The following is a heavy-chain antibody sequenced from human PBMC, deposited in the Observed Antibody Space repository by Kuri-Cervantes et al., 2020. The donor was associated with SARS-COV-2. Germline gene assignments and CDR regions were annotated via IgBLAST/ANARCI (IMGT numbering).Heavy chain of an antibody. CDR1: GGSTSSSSYY. J-gene: IGHJ4*02. V-gene: IGHV4-61*05. CDR2: IYYSGST. Sequence: SETLSLTCTVSGGSTSSSSYYWSWIRQPPGKGLEWIGYIYYSGSTNYNPSLKSRVTISVDTSKNQFSLKLSSVTAADTAVYYCARVRLCFDYWGQGTLVTVSS. CDR3: ARVRLCFDY. D-gene: IGHD3-16*01.